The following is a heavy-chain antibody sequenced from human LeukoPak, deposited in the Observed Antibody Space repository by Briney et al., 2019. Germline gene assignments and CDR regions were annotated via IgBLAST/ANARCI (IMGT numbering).Heavy chain of an antibody. CDR1: GGSISSYY. Sequence: SETLSLTCTASGGSISSYYWSWIRQPPGKGLEWIGYIYYSGSTNYNPSLKSRVTISVDTSKNQFSLKLSSVTAADTAVYYCARQVLGSATRFDYWGQGTLVTVSS. CDR2: IYYSGST. CDR3: ARQVLGSATRFDY. D-gene: IGHD6-19*01. J-gene: IGHJ4*02. V-gene: IGHV4-59*08.